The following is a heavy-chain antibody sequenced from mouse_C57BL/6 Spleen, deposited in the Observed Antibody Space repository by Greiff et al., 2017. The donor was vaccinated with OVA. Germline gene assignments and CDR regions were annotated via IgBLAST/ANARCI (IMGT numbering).Heavy chain of an antibody. D-gene: IGHD2-4*01. V-gene: IGHV1-54*01. J-gene: IGHJ4*01. Sequence: VQLQQSGAELVRPGTSVKVSCKASGYAFTNYLIEWVKQRPGQGLEWIGVINPGSGGTNYNEKFKGKATLTADKSSSTAYMQLSSLTSEDSAVYFCARDYENAMDYWGQGTSVTVSS. CDR3: ARDYENAMDY. CDR1: GYAFTNYL. CDR2: INPGSGGT.